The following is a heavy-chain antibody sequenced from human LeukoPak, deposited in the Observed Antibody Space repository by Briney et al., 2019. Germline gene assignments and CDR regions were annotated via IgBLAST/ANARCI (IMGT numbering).Heavy chain of an antibody. D-gene: IGHD3-16*02. Sequence: GGSLRLSCAASGFTFSDYYMSWIRQAPGKGLEWVSYISSSGSTIYYADSVKGRFTISRDSAKNSLYLQMNSLRAEDTAVYYCARPEVSDAFDIWGQGTMVTVSS. CDR2: ISSSGSTI. CDR1: GFTFSDYY. V-gene: IGHV3-11*04. J-gene: IGHJ3*02. CDR3: ARPEVSDAFDI.